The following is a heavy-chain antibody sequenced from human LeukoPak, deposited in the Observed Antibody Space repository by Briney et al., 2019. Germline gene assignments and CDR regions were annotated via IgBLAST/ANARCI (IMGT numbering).Heavy chain of an antibody. CDR3: TKSWDAFDF. CDR1: GFTFSSYW. V-gene: IGHV3-7*03. J-gene: IGHJ3*01. Sequence: GGSLRLSCAASGFTFSSYWMSWVRQAPGKGLEWVANIKQDGSEKYYVDSVKGRFTISRDNAKNTLYLQMNTLRTEDTAVYYCTKSWDAFDFWGQGTTVTVSS. CDR2: IKQDGSEK. D-gene: IGHD3-10*01.